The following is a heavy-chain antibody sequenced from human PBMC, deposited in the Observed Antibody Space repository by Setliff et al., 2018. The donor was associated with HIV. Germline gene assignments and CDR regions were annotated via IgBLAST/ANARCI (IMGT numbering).Heavy chain of an antibody. J-gene: IGHJ4*01. V-gene: IGHV3-21*06. CDR2: INGNGRST. Sequence: GESLRLSCAASGFTFSNYGMNWVRQAPGKGLEWVSSINGNGRSTNYADSVKGRFAISRDNAKNSLFLQMNSLRPEDTAVYYCARGGHNWNSDHWGHGTLVTVSS. CDR3: ARGGHNWNSDH. D-gene: IGHD1-1*01. CDR1: GFTFSNYG.